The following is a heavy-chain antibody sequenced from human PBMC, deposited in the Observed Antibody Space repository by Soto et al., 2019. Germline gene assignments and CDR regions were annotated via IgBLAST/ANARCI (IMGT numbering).Heavy chain of an antibody. CDR1: GFAFNNYG. D-gene: IGHD2-2*01. CDR3: AGEDSIIIPAVSDF. CDR2: ISKSDYT. V-gene: IGHV3-21*01. Sequence: GGSLRLSCTVSGFAFNNYGINWVRQAPGKGLEWVSSISKSDYTYYSDSVKGRFTISRDNAKNSVSLQMNTLRVEDTAVYYCAGEDSIIIPAVSDFWGQGTLVTVSS. J-gene: IGHJ4*02.